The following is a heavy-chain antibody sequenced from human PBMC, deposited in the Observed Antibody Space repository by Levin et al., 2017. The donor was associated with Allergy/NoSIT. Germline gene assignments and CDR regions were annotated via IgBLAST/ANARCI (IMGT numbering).Heavy chain of an antibody. J-gene: IGHJ4*02. CDR1: GFTFSSYG. D-gene: IGHD3-10*01. V-gene: IGHV3-30*18. CDR3: AKSPYYYGSGSDAHLDY. Sequence: GESLKISCAASGFTFSSYGMHWVRQAPGKGLEWVAVISYDGSNKYYADSVKGRFTISRDNSKNTLYLQMNSLRAEDTAVYYCAKSPYYYGSGSDAHLDYWGQGTLVTVSS. CDR2: ISYDGSNK.